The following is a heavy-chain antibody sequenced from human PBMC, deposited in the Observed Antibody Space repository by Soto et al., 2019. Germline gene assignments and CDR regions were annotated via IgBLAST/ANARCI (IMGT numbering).Heavy chain of an antibody. J-gene: IGHJ4*02. D-gene: IGHD6-19*01. CDR3: AKDRGLVLSFYFDY. CDR1: GFTFDDYA. Sequence: EEQLVESGGGLVQPGRSLRLSCAASGFTFDDYAMHWVRQAPGKGLEWVSGISWTSGSIGYADSVKGRFTISRDNAKNSLYLQMNSLRAEDTALYYCAKDRGLVLSFYFDYWGQGTLVTVSS. CDR2: ISWTSGSI. V-gene: IGHV3-9*01.